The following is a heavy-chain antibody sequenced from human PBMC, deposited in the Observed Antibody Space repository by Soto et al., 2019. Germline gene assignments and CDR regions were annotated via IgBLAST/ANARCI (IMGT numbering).Heavy chain of an antibody. Sequence: SETLSLTCAVYGGSFSGYYWSWIRQPPGKGLEWIGEINHSGSTNYNPSLKSRVTISVDTSKNQFSLKLSSVTAADTAVYYCARVRYFDWLGLRDAHRLDYWGQGTLVTVSS. CDR3: ARVRYFDWLGLRDAHRLDY. CDR2: INHSGST. CDR1: GGSFSGYY. D-gene: IGHD3-9*01. J-gene: IGHJ4*02. V-gene: IGHV4-34*01.